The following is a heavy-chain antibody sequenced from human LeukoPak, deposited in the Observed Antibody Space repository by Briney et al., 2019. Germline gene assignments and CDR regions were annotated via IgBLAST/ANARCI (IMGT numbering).Heavy chain of an antibody. CDR2: IKQDGSEK. CDR3: ARVAAAGTDYFDY. J-gene: IGHJ4*02. CDR1: GISFSNYW. D-gene: IGHD6-13*01. V-gene: IGHV3-7*01. Sequence: PGGSLRLSCVASGISFSNYWMTWVRQASGKGLEWVANIKQDGSEKNYVDSVKGRFTSSRDNAKNSLYLQMNRLRAEDTAVYYCARVAAAGTDYFDYWGQGTLVTVSS.